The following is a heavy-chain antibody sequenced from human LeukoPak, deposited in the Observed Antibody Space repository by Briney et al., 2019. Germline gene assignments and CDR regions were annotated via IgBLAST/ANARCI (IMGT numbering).Heavy chain of an antibody. Sequence: GGSLRLSCAASGFTFSSYAMHWVRQAPGKGLEWVSSISSSSSYIYYADSVKGRFTISRDNAKNSLYLQMNSLRAEDTAVYYCARGYYYGSGTPTYMDVWGKGTTVTISS. J-gene: IGHJ6*03. CDR1: GFTFSSYA. V-gene: IGHV3-21*01. CDR2: ISSSSSYI. CDR3: ARGYYYGSGTPTYMDV. D-gene: IGHD3-10*01.